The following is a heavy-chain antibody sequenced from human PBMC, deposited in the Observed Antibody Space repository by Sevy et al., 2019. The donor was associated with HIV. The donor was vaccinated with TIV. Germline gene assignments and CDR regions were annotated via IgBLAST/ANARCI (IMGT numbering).Heavy chain of an antibody. CDR2: ISGSGSYT. V-gene: IGHV3-23*01. J-gene: IGHJ4*02. Sequence: GGSLRLSCAASGFTFNNYAMNWVRQAPGKGLEWVSVISGSGSYTYYADSGKGRFTISRDTSKNTLYLQMNSLRAEDTAVYYCAKEKEMSMYYFHSWGQGTLVTVSS. CDR1: GFTFNNYA. CDR3: AKEKEMSMYYFHS. D-gene: IGHD3-10*02.